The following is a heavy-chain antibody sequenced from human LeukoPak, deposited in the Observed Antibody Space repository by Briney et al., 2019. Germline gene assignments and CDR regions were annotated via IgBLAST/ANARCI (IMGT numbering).Heavy chain of an antibody. CDR3: VRDSSNYYFDY. J-gene: IGHJ4*02. Sequence: SETLSLTCTVSGYSISSGYYWGWIRQPPGKGLEWIGEINHSGSTNYNPSLKSPVTISLDTSKNQFSLKLSSVTAADTAVYYCVRDSSNYYFDYWGQGTLVTVSS. D-gene: IGHD2-2*01. CDR1: GYSISSGYY. V-gene: IGHV4-38-2*02. CDR2: INHSGST.